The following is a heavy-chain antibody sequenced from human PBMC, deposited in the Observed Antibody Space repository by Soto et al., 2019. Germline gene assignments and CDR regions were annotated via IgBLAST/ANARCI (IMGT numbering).Heavy chain of an antibody. CDR1: GFTFSSYD. CDR2: ISSTSRTI. V-gene: IGHV3-48*04. J-gene: IGHJ3*02. CDR3: AKKPITGTTHGAVDI. D-gene: IGHD1-20*01. Sequence: WGSLRLSCAASGFTFSSYDMNWVRQDPGKGLEWVSYISSTSRTIYYADSVKGRFTVSRDNAKNSLYLQMNSLRAEDTAVYHCAKKPITGTTHGAVDIWGQGTMVTVSS.